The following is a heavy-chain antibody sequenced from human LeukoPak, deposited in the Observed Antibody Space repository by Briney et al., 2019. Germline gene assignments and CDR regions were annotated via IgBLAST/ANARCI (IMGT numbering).Heavy chain of an antibody. D-gene: IGHD6-13*01. CDR2: IYYSGST. V-gene: IGHV4-59*01. CDR3: ARVIAAAGTGAFDI. CDR1: GGSISSYY. Sequence: PSETLSLTCTVSGGSISSYYWSWLRQPPGKGLEWIGYIYYSGSTNYNPSLKSRVTISVDTSKNQLSLKLSSVTAADTAVYYCARVIAAAGTGAFDIWGQGTMVTVSS. J-gene: IGHJ3*02.